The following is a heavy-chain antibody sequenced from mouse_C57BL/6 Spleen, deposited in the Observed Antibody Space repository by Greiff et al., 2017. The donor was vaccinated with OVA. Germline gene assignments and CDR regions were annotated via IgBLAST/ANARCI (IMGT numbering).Heavy chain of an antibody. J-gene: IGHJ2*01. Sequence: LVESGPELVKPGASVKISCKASGYAFSSSWMNWVKQRPGKGLEWIGRIYPGDGDTNYNGKFKGKATLTADKSSSTAYMQLSSLTSEDSAVYFCARYTTVVPDYFDYWGQGTTLTVSS. D-gene: IGHD1-1*01. CDR1: GYAFSSSW. CDR2: IYPGDGDT. CDR3: ARYTTVVPDYFDY. V-gene: IGHV1-82*01.